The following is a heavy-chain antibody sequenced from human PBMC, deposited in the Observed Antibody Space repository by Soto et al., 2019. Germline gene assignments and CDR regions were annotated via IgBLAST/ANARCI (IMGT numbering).Heavy chain of an antibody. D-gene: IGHD6-6*01. CDR3: ARGRSRIAARPYYYYYMDV. V-gene: IGHV1-8*01. J-gene: IGHJ6*03. Sequence: QVQLVQSGAEVKKPGASVKVSCKASGYTFTSYDINWVRQATGQGLEWMGWMNPNSGNTGYAQKFQGRVTMTRNTSISTDYMELSSLRSEDTAVYYCARGRSRIAARPYYYYYMDVWGKGTTVTVSS. CDR1: GYTFTSYD. CDR2: MNPNSGNT.